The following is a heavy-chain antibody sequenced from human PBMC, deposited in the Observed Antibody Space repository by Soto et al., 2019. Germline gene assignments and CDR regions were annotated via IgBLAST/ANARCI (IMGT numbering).Heavy chain of an antibody. CDR2: ISWNSGTI. CDR1: GFTFDDYA. D-gene: IGHD6-19*01. CDR3: AKDMGRTIAVAGGGGFDY. J-gene: IGHJ4*02. Sequence: QPGGSLRLSCAASGFTFDDYAMHWVRQAPGKGLERVSGISWNSGTIGYADSVKGRFTISRDNAKNSLYLQMNSLRAEDTALYYCAKDMGRTIAVAGGGGFDYCGQGNLVTVSS. V-gene: IGHV3-9*01.